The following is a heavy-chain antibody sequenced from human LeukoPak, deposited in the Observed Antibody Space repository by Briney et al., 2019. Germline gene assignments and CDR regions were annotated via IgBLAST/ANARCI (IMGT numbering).Heavy chain of an antibody. CDR3: ARDILTGSYGMDV. Sequence: GASVKVSCKASGGTFSSYAISWVRQAPGQGLEWMGRIIPILGIANYAQKFQGRVTITADKSTSTAYMELSSLRSEDTAVYYCARDILTGSYGMDVWGRGTTVTVSS. CDR1: GGTFSSYA. J-gene: IGHJ6*02. V-gene: IGHV1-69*04. D-gene: IGHD3-9*01. CDR2: IIPILGIA.